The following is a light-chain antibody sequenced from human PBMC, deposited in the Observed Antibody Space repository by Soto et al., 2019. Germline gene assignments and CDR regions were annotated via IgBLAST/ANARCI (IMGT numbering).Light chain of an antibody. V-gene: IGKV3-20*01. CDR2: GAS. CDR1: QSVFNNY. Sequence: EIVLTQSPGTLSLSPGEGATLSCRASQSVFNNYLAWYQQKPGQAPRLLISGASSRATGIPERFSGSGSGTDFTLTISRLEPEDFSVFYCQQYGTSEIIFGQGTKVDIK. J-gene: IGKJ1*01. CDR3: QQYGTSEII.